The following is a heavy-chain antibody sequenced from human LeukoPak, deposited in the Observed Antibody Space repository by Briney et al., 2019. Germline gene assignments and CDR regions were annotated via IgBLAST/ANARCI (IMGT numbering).Heavy chain of an antibody. J-gene: IGHJ4*02. D-gene: IGHD1-26*01. CDR3: AKWNSGTYHFDY. Sequence: PSETLSLTCSVSGGSISGDYWNWIRQSPGRGLEWIGYIYYNGNTNYNPSLQGRVTISVDTSKNQFSLRLTSGTATDTAVYYCAKWNSGTYHFDYWGRGALVTVSS. CDR1: GGSISGDY. V-gene: IGHV4-59*01. CDR2: IYYNGNT.